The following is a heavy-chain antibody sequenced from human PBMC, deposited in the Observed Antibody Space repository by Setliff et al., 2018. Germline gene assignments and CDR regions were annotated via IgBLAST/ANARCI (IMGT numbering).Heavy chain of an antibody. Sequence: TLSLTCTVSGDSISSYYWSWIRQSTERGLEWLGRLHTSGSTTYNPALNSRVTISVGTSTNQFSLRLTSLTAADTAVYFCARDNTILGATDHWGQGTTVTVSS. CDR2: LHTSGST. V-gene: IGHV4-4*07. CDR1: GDSISSYY. CDR3: ARDNTILGATDH. D-gene: IGHD1-26*01. J-gene: IGHJ6*02.